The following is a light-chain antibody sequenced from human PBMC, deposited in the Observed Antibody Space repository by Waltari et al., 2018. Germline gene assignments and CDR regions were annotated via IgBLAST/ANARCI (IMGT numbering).Light chain of an antibody. CDR3: QHYVRLPVT. J-gene: IGKJ1*01. CDR1: QSVSRV. CDR2: GAS. V-gene: IGKV3-20*01. Sequence: EIVLTQSPGTLSLSPGERATLSCRASQSVSRVLAWYQQKPGQAPRRLIYGASNRATGIPDRFSGSGSGTDFSLTISRLDPEDFAVYYCQHYVRLPVTFGQGTKVEIK.